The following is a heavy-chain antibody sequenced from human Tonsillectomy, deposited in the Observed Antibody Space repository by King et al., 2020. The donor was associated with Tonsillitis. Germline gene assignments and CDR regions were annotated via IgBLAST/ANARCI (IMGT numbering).Heavy chain of an antibody. D-gene: IGHD3/OR15-3a*01. Sequence: VQLVESGAEVKKPGESLRISCKGSGYRFSTEWITWVRQMPGKGLQWMGRIDPRDSYTTYSPSFQGHITISTDNSISTTYLQWNSLKASDTAMYYCARIRGWTAGAFEIWGQGTMVTVSS. CDR2: IDPRDSYT. CDR1: GYRFSTEW. J-gene: IGHJ3*02. V-gene: IGHV5-10-1*03. CDR3: ARIRGWTAGAFEI.